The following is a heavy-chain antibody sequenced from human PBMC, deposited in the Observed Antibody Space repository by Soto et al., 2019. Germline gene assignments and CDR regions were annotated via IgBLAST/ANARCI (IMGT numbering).Heavy chain of an antibody. CDR1: GFTFSNYA. D-gene: IGHD3-9*01. J-gene: IGHJ4*02. Sequence: GGSLRLSCAASGFTFSNYAMSWVRQAPGKGLEWVSTISSSGGSTYYADSVKGRFTISRDNSKNKRYLQMNSLRAEDTAVYYCASPSPLYDILTGYSTRLDYWGQGTLVTVSS. CDR3: ASPSPLYDILTGYSTRLDY. V-gene: IGHV3-23*01. CDR2: ISSSGGST.